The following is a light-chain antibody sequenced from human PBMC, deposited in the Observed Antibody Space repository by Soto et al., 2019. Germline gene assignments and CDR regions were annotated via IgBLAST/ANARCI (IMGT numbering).Light chain of an antibody. V-gene: IGKV3-20*01. Sequence: EIVLTQSPGTLSLSPRERATLSCRASQSIFNNYLAWYQQKPGQAPRLLVYGASFRATGIPDRFRGSGSGTDFTLTISRLEPEDFAVYYCQQYGGSPFTFGQGTRLEIQ. J-gene: IGKJ2*01. CDR3: QQYGGSPFT. CDR1: QSIFNNY. CDR2: GAS.